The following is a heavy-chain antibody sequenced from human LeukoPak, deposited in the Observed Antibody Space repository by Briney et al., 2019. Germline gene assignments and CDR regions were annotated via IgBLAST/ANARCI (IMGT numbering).Heavy chain of an antibody. Sequence: PGGSLRLSCAASGFPFSKYWMHWVRDAPGRGLVWVSRGNSDGSTTNYADSVKGRFTISRDNAENTLYMRMNSLRPEDTAVYYCARGYYSSSRLGSWGQGTLVTVSS. CDR3: ARGYYSSSRLGS. D-gene: IGHD6-13*01. V-gene: IGHV3-74*01. CDR2: GNSDGSTT. CDR1: GFPFSKYW. J-gene: IGHJ4*02.